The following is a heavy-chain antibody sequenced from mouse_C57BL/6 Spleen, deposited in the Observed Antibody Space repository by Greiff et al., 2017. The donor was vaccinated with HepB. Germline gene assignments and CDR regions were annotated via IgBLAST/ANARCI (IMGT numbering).Heavy chain of an antibody. CDR2: IWSGGST. Sequence: QVQLQQSGPGLVQPSQSLSITCTVSGFSLTSYGVHWVRQSPGKGLEWLGVIWSGGSTDYNAAFISRLSISKDNSKSQVFFKMNSLQADDTAIYYCARSTMVTPDVWGTGTTVTVSS. J-gene: IGHJ1*03. CDR1: GFSLTSYG. CDR3: ARSTMVTPDV. V-gene: IGHV2-2*01. D-gene: IGHD2-2*01.